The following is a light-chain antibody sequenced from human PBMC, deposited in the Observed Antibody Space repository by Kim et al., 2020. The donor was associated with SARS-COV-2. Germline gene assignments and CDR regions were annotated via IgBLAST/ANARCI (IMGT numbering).Light chain of an antibody. J-gene: IGLJ1*01. V-gene: IGLV2-14*03. CDR3: SSYSSGGSHYV. CDR1: RSDVGAYDY. Sequence: QSIPISSTGTRSDVGAYDYVSWYQQHLGQAPNLIFYDVIPRPPGVSARFSASKSGNTASLTISGLQAGDEADYYCSSYSSGGSHYVFGSGTKVTVL. CDR2: DVI.